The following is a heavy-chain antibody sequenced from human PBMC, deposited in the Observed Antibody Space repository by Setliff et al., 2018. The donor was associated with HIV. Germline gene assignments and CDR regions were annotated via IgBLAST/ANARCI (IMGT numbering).Heavy chain of an antibody. CDR3: AKAAVEMTTIAFGGPPGY. Sequence: SVKVSCKASGGTFRSYSINWVRQAPGQGLEWMGTIIPFIDATHYAQSFQGRLTITADESSNTAYMELSSLRLHDTAVYFCAKAAVEMTTIAFGGPPGYWGQGTLVTVSS. CDR2: IIPFIDAT. V-gene: IGHV1-69*11. CDR1: GGTFRSYS. D-gene: IGHD3-16*01. J-gene: IGHJ4*02.